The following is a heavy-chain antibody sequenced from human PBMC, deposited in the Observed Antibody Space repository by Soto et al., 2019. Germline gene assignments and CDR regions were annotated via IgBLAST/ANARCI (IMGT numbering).Heavy chain of an antibody. J-gene: IGHJ3*02. CDR1: GFSLSTSGWG. CDR2: IYWDDDK. Sequence: QSTLKESGPTLVKPTQTLTLTCTFSGFSLSTSGWGVGWIRQPPGKALEWLALIYWDDDKRYSTSLKSRLTITEDTSKNQVVLAMTNMDPVDTATYYCGHSSSRNGNKRSFDIWGQGSMVTVSS. V-gene: IGHV2-5*02. D-gene: IGHD1-1*01. CDR3: GHSSSRNGNKRSFDI.